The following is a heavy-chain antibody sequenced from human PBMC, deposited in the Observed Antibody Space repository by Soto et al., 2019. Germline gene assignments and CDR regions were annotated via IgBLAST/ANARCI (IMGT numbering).Heavy chain of an antibody. CDR1: GFTFSSYG. J-gene: IGHJ6*02. CDR2: IWYDGSNK. CDR3: ARGGYAEPRYGMDV. V-gene: IGHV3-33*01. D-gene: IGHD5-12*01. Sequence: GGSLRLSCAASGFTFSSYGMHWVRQAPGKGLEWVAVIWYDGSNKYYADSVKGRFTISRDNSKNTLYLQMNSLRAEDTAGYYCARGGYAEPRYGMDVWGQGTTVTVSS.